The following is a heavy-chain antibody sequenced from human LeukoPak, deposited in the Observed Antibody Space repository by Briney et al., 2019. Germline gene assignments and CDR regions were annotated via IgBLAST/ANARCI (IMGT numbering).Heavy chain of an antibody. CDR1: EPTPVNNW. V-gene: IGHV3-74*01. J-gene: IGHJ6*03. CDR3: AREVEVVPTAMGVYYYYFLDV. CDR2: FNPDGRRT. Sequence: PGGPLKSPCEPLEPTPVNNWMNWFRQFPEKGWGWASRFNPDGRRTDYAGSVKGRFTISRDNAKNTLYLQMSSLRAEDTAVYYCAREVEVVPTAMGVYYYYFLDVWGKGTTVTVS. D-gene: IGHD2-2*01.